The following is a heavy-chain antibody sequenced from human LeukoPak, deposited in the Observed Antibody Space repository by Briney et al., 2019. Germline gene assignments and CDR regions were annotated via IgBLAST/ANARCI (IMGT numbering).Heavy chain of an antibody. D-gene: IGHD4-17*01. J-gene: IGHJ4*02. V-gene: IGHV3-48*02. CDR1: GFTFSDYS. CDR2: ITTRGDTV. Sequence: GGSLRLSCAASGFTFSDYSMNWVRQAPGKGLEWVSHITTRGDTVYYADSVKGRFTISRDNAKNSLYLQMNSLRDEDTAVYYCASRTFYGYWGQGTLVTVSS. CDR3: ASRTFYGY.